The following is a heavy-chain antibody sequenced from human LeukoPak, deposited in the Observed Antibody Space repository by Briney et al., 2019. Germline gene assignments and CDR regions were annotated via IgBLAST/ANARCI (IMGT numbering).Heavy chain of an antibody. D-gene: IGHD1-26*01. CDR1: GFTFRSYG. J-gene: IGHJ4*02. Sequence: GGSLRLSCAASGFTFRSYGMHWVRQAPGKGLEWVAVISYDGSNKYYADSVKGRFTISRDNSKNTLYLQMNSLRAEDTAVYYCAKDLGYSGSYGSDYWGQGTLVTVSS. CDR2: ISYDGSNK. CDR3: AKDLGYSGSYGSDY. V-gene: IGHV3-30*18.